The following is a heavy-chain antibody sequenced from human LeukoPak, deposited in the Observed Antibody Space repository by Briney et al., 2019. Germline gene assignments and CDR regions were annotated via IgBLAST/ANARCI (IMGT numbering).Heavy chain of an antibody. CDR3: ASAPPYSSSSALYYPGWFDP. Sequence: GRSLRLSCTASGFTFSNYGMHWVRQAPGKGLEWVAVIWYDGSNKYYADSVKGRFTISRDNSKNTLYLQMNSLRAEDTAVYYCASAPPYSSSSALYYPGWFDPWGQGTLVTVSS. D-gene: IGHD6-6*01. CDR1: GFTFSNYG. CDR2: IWYDGSNK. V-gene: IGHV3-33*01. J-gene: IGHJ5*02.